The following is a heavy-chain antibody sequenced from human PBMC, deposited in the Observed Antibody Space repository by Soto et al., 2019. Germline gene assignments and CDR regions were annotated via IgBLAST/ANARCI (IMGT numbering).Heavy chain of an antibody. CDR1: GDSVNSYY. D-gene: IGHD6-13*01. CDR2: VYYSGST. V-gene: IGHV4-59*02. CDR3: ARAETSGIHYFDY. J-gene: IGHJ4*02. Sequence: SETLSLTCTVTGDSVNSYYWSCMRQPPWKGLECMGYVYYSGSTNYNPSLKSRVTISVDTSKNQISLRLKSVTAADTAVYYCARAETSGIHYFDYWAQGSLVTVSS.